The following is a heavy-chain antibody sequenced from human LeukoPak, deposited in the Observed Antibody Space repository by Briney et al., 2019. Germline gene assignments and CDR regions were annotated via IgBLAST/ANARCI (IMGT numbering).Heavy chain of an antibody. CDR3: ARRGSVSPFPSS. J-gene: IGHJ4*02. CDR1: GFTLSSYW. Sequence: GGSLRLSCAAAGFTLSSYWMRWVGQAQGKGREWGASISSSSSYIYYADSVKGRFTISRDNAKNSLYLQMNSLRAEDTAVYYCARRGSVSPFPSSWGQGTLVTVSS. CDR2: ISSSSSYI. D-gene: IGHD5-12*01. V-gene: IGHV3-21*01.